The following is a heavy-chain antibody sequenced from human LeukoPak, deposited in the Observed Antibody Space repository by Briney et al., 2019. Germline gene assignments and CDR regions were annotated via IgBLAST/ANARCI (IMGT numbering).Heavy chain of an antibody. CDR1: GGSISSSSYY. Sequence: SETLSLTCTVSGGSISSSSYYWGWIRQPPGRGLEWIGSIFYSGSTYYNPSLKSRVTISLDTSKNQFSLNLRSVTAADTAVYYCARDFDAFDIWGQGTMVTVSS. CDR2: IFYSGST. J-gene: IGHJ3*02. V-gene: IGHV4-39*07. CDR3: ARDFDAFDI.